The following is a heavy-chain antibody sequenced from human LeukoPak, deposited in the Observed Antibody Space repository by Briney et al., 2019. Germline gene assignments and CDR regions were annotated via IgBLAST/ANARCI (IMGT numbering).Heavy chain of an antibody. Sequence: GASVKVSCKASGNTFYTYSVNWVRQAPGQGLEWVGGTIPIFGTPNYAPRFQGRVTITADDSSKAAHLELRNLVSDDTAVYYCAGAGTGGFSNAWEYWGQGTLVTVSS. CDR3: AGAGTGGFSNAWEY. J-gene: IGHJ4*02. CDR2: TIPIFGTP. D-gene: IGHD5-18*01. CDR1: GNTFYTYS. V-gene: IGHV1-69*13.